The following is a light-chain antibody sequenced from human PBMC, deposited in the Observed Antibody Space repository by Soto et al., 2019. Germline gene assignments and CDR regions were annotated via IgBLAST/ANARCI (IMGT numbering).Light chain of an antibody. CDR2: YAS. V-gene: IGKV1-5*01. J-gene: IGKJ1*01. Sequence: DVQKTQSPSTLSASVGDRVTITCRASQSINNYLAWYQLRPGKAPRLLIYYASTLDRGVPSRFSGSGSGTEFTLTISSLQPDDFATYYCQQYASFSPAFGQGTKVDIK. CDR1: QSINNY. CDR3: QQYASFSPA.